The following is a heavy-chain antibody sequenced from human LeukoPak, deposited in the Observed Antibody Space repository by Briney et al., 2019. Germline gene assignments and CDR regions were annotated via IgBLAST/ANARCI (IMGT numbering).Heavy chain of an antibody. Sequence: SETLSLTCTVSGGSINSCYWGWIRQAAGKGLEWIGRIHTSGNTNYNPSLKSRVTMSVDTSRKQFSLKLSSVTAADTAVYFCARGHEGARPGTYYFDYWGQGTLVTVSS. D-gene: IGHD6-6*01. CDR3: ARGHEGARPGTYYFDY. CDR1: GGSINSCY. J-gene: IGHJ4*02. V-gene: IGHV4-4*07. CDR2: IHTSGNT.